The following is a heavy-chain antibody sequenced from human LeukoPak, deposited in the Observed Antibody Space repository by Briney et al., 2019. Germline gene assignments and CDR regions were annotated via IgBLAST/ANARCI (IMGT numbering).Heavy chain of an antibody. CDR2: ISYDGSNK. CDR3: AKGTIAVAGGFDY. CDR1: GFTFSSYG. J-gene: IGHJ4*02. V-gene: IGHV3-30*18. Sequence: GRSLRLSCAASGFTFSSYGMHWVRQAPGKGLEWVAVISYDGSNKYYAVSVKGRFTISRDNSKNTLYLQTNSLRAEDTAAYYCAKGTIAVAGGFDYWGQGTLVTVSS. D-gene: IGHD6-19*01.